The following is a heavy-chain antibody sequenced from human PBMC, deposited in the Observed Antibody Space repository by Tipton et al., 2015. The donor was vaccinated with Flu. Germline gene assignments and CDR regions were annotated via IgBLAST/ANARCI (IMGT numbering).Heavy chain of an antibody. CDR1: GFTFSSYG. Sequence: SLRLSCAASGFTFSSYGMHWVRQAPGKGLEWVAVIWYDGSNKYYADSVKGRFTISRDNSKNTLYLQMNSLRAEDTAVYYCAKDRMITFGGVTPIGYWGQGTLVTVSS. D-gene: IGHD3-16*01. CDR3: AKDRMITFGGVTPIGY. V-gene: IGHV3-33*06. J-gene: IGHJ4*02. CDR2: IWYDGSNK.